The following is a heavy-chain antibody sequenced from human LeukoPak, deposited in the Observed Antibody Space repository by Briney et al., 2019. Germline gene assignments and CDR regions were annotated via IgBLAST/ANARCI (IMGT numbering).Heavy chain of an antibody. J-gene: IGHJ4*02. CDR3: ARDPCSGGSCYPPKIDY. CDR1: GFTFSNAW. Sequence: GGSLRLSCAASGFTFSNAWMNWVRQAPGKGLEWVGRIKSKTDGGTTDYAAPVKGRFTISRDDSKNTLYLQMNSLRAEDTAVYYCARDPCSGGSCYPPKIDYWGQGTLVTVSS. V-gene: IGHV3-15*07. D-gene: IGHD2-15*01. CDR2: IKSKTDGGTT.